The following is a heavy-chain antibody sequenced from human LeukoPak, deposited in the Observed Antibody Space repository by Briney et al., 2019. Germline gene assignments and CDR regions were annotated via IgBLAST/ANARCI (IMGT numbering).Heavy chain of an antibody. J-gene: IGHJ4*02. CDR3: ARDARDGYGGNPFDY. V-gene: IGHV3-23*01. CDR2: VRGNGGTT. CDR1: GFTFSSYA. Sequence: PGGSLRLSCAASGFTFSSYAMYWVRQAPGKGLEWVSVVRGNGGTTYYADSVKGRFTISRDNSKNTLYLQMNSLRAEDTAVYYCARDARDGYGGNPFDYWGQGTLVTVSS. D-gene: IGHD4-23*01.